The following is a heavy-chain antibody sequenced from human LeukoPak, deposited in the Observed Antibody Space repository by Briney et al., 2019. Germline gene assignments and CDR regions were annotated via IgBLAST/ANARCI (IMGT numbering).Heavy chain of an antibody. CDR1: GFILGDYG. CDR2: IGREGYGGTT. CDR3: TSDGFMDV. Sequence: GGSLRLSCTVSGFILGDYGLSWFRQAPGEGREWVGFIGREGYGGTTEYAGSVKGRFTISRDDSKYIAYLQMNSLKTEDTAVYCCTSDGFMDVWGKGTTVTVSS. V-gene: IGHV3-49*03. D-gene: IGHD2-2*03. J-gene: IGHJ6*03.